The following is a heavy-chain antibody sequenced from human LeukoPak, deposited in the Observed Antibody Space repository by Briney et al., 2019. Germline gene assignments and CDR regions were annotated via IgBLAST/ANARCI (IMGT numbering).Heavy chain of an antibody. Sequence: SETLSLTCTVSGGSISSYYWNWIRQPPGKGLEWIGYIYYSGSTNYNPSLKSRVTISVDTSKNQFSLKLSSVTAADTAVYYCARQGYSAYEILDYWGQGTLVTVSS. V-gene: IGHV4-59*08. CDR1: GGSISSYY. D-gene: IGHD5-12*01. CDR2: IYYSGST. CDR3: ARQGYSAYEILDY. J-gene: IGHJ4*02.